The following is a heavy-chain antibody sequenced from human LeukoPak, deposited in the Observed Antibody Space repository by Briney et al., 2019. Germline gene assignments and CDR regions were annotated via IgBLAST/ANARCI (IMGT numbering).Heavy chain of an antibody. CDR3: APLPAAIFPADY. CDR2: ISYDGSNK. Sequence: GGSLRLSCAASGFTFSSYAMHWVRQAPGKGLEWVAVISYDGSNKYYADSVKGRFTISRDNPKNTLYLQMNNLRTEDTAVYYCAPLPAAIFPADYWGQGTLVTVSS. V-gene: IGHV3-30-3*01. CDR1: GFTFSSYA. D-gene: IGHD2-2*01. J-gene: IGHJ4*02.